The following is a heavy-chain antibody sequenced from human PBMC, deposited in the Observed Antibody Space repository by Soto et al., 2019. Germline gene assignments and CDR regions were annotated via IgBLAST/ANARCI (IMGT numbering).Heavy chain of an antibody. Sequence: GGSLRLSCAASGFTFSSYGMHWVRQAPGKGLEWVAVISYDGSNKYYADSVKGRFTISRDNSKNTLYLQMNSLRAEDTAVYYCATSFGVVTNPDYWGQGTLVTVSS. J-gene: IGHJ4*02. D-gene: IGHD3-3*01. CDR2: ISYDGSNK. CDR1: GFTFSSYG. CDR3: ATSFGVVTNPDY. V-gene: IGHV3-30*03.